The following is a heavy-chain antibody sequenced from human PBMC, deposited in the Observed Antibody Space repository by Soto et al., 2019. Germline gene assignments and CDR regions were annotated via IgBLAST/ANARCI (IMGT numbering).Heavy chain of an antibody. J-gene: IGHJ4*02. CDR1: GFTFSSYA. V-gene: IGHV3-23*01. CDR2: ISSSGGGT. D-gene: IGHD6-19*01. CDR3: AKDSSPGSDWYLNSFDY. Sequence: GGSLRLSCAASGFTFSSYAMSWVRQAPGKGLEWVSAISSSGGGTYHADSVKGRFTISRDNSKNTLYLQMNSLRAEDTAVYYCAKDSSPGSDWYLNSFDYWGQGALVTVSS.